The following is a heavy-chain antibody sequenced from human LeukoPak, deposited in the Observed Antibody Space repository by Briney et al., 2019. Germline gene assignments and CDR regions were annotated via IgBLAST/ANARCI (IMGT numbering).Heavy chain of an antibody. J-gene: IGHJ4*02. CDR2: IKQDGSEK. Sequence: GGSLRLSCAASGFTFSSYWMNWVRQAPGKGLEWVANIKQDGSEKYYVDSVKGRCTISRDNAKKSLYLEINSLRADDTAVYYCARDPESSSFDLWGRGALVTVSS. D-gene: IGHD6-13*01. CDR3: ARDPESSSFDL. CDR1: GFTFSSYW. V-gene: IGHV3-7*01.